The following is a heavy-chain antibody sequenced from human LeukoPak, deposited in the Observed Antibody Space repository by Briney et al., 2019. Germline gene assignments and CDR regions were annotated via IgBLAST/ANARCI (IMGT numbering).Heavy chain of an antibody. CDR1: GYTFTGYY. CDR3: ARAGWNYLDAFDI. CDR2: INPNSGGT. J-gene: IGHJ3*02. Sequence: ASVKVSCKASGYTFTGYYMHWVRQAPGQGLEWMGWINPNSGGTNYAQKFQGRVTMTRDTSISTACMELSRLRSDDMAVYYCARAGWNYLDAFDIWGQGTMVTVSS. D-gene: IGHD1-7*01. V-gene: IGHV1-2*02.